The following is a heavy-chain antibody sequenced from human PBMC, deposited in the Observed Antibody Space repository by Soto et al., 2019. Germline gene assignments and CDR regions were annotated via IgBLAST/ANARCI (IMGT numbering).Heavy chain of an antibody. CDR3: AKGHSIFGVVIPYLDS. CDR2: ISYSGGST. CDR1: GFTFSNYA. V-gene: IGHV3-23*01. Sequence: GSLRLSCAASGFTFSNYAMSWVRQAPGKGLEWVSGISYSGGSTYYAESVEGRFTISRDDPKNTLFLQMNSLRPEDTAVYYCAKGHSIFGVVIPYLDSWGRGIPVPVYS. J-gene: IGHJ5*01. D-gene: IGHD3-3*01.